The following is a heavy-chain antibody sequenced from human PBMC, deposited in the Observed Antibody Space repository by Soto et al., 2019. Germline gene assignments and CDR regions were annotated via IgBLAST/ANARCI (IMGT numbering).Heavy chain of an antibody. Sequence: PSETLSLTCTVSGSPISSGGYYWSWIRQHPEKGLEWIGYIYYSGTTYYNPSPNSRATISVDTTKNQFSLNLTSVTAADTAVYSCARVVRDTVIRGVINPDHRFDPWGQGTLVTAAS. CDR2: IYYSGTT. CDR3: ARVVRDTVIRGVINPDHRFDP. V-gene: IGHV4-31*03. J-gene: IGHJ5*02. CDR1: GSPISSGGYY. D-gene: IGHD3-10*01.